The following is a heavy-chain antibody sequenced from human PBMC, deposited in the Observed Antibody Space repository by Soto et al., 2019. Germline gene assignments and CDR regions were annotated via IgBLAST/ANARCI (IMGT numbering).Heavy chain of an antibody. CDR1: GGSFSGYY. CDR2: INHGGST. CDR3: ARVTVVILPATIMFDP. D-gene: IGHD2-2*01. Sequence: SETLSLTCAVYGGSFSGYYWSWIRQPPGKGLEWIGEINHGGSTNYNPSLKSRVTISVGTSKNQFSLKLSSVTAADTAVYYCARVTVVILPATIMFDPWGQGTLVTVSS. J-gene: IGHJ5*02. V-gene: IGHV4-34*01.